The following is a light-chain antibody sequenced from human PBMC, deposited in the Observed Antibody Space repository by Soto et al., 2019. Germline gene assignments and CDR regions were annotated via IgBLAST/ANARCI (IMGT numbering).Light chain of an antibody. CDR2: DVS. V-gene: IGLV2-14*01. J-gene: IGLJ1*01. Sequence: QSVLTQPASVSGSPGQSITISCTGTSSDVGGYNYVSWYQQQPGKAPKFMIYDVSNRPSGVSNRFSGSKSGNTASLTISGLQSDDEADYYCSSYTSSSTLHVFGTVTKVNVL. CDR1: SSDVGGYNY. CDR3: SSYTSSSTLHV.